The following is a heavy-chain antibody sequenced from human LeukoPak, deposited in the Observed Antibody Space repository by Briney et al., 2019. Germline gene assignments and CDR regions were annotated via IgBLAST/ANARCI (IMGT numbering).Heavy chain of an antibody. D-gene: IGHD5-18*01. V-gene: IGHV4-61*05. Sequence: SETLSLTCTVSDGSISSSSYYWGWIRQPPGKGLEWIGYIYYSGSTDYNPSLKSRVTISVDTSKNQFSLKLSSVTAADTAVYYCARSVRSYGFYYYYYYMDVWGKGTTVTISS. CDR3: ARSVRSYGFYYYYYYMDV. CDR1: DGSISSSSYY. CDR2: IYYSGST. J-gene: IGHJ6*03.